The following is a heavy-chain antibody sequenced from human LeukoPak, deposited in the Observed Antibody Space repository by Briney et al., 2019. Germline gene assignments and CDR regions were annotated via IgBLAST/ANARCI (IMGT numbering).Heavy chain of an antibody. CDR3: ARGRGDGQQLANYYMDV. Sequence: SVKVSCKASGGTFSSYAISWVRQAPGQGLEWMGGIIPIFGTANYAQKFQGRVTITTDESTSTAYMELSSLRSEDTAVYYCARGRGDGQQLANYYMDVWGKGTTVTVSS. CDR2: IIPIFGTA. CDR1: GGTFSSYA. J-gene: IGHJ6*03. V-gene: IGHV1-69*05. D-gene: IGHD6-13*01.